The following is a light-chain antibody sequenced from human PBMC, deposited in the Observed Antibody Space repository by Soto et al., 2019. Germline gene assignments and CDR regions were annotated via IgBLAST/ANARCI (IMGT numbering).Light chain of an antibody. CDR2: EVT. V-gene: IGLV2-14*01. CDR1: SSDVGAYNF. CDR3: SSYTTSAPYV. Sequence: QPASVSGSPGQSITISCTGTSSDVGAYNFVSWYQHHPGRAPKLIIYEVTIRPSGVSNRFSGSKSGNTASLTISGLQAEDEADYYCSSYTTSAPYVFGIGTKLTVL. J-gene: IGLJ1*01.